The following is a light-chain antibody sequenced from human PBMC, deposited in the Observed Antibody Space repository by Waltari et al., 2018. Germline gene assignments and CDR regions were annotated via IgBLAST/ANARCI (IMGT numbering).Light chain of an antibody. Sequence: EVVLTQSPGTLSLSPGETATLSCRASQSIGRYLLWYQQKSGQAPRLLIYGASTRATGIPDRFSGSGSGTDFSLTISRLEAEDFAVYYCQNHERLPATFGQGTKVEMK. V-gene: IGKV3-20*01. CDR2: GAS. J-gene: IGKJ1*01. CDR3: QNHERLPAT. CDR1: QSIGRY.